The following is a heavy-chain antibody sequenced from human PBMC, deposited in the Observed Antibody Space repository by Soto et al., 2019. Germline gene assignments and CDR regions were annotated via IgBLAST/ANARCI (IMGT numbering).Heavy chain of an antibody. CDR3: EKAGEDCSGGSCYSGQGDY. J-gene: IGHJ4*02. V-gene: IGHV3-23*01. D-gene: IGHD2-15*01. CDR1: GFTFSTYA. CDR2: ITGSGESS. Sequence: EVQLLESGGGLVQPGGSLGLSCAASGFTFSTYAMSWFRQAPGKGLEWGSGITGSGESSYYADSLKGRFTISRDNSKNALYMHMSSLRGEDTAVYYCEKAGEDCSGGSCYSGQGDYWGQGTLVTVSS.